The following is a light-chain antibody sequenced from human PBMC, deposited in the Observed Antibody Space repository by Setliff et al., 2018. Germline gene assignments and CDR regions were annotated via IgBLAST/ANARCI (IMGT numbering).Light chain of an antibody. CDR3: TSYTSTSALVI. CDR2: DVN. V-gene: IGLV2-14*03. CDR1: SSDIGGYNF. Sequence: QSALTQPASVSGSPGQSITISCTGTSSDIGGYNFVSWYQQHPGKAPKFIIYDVNYRPSGVSHRFSGSKSGNTASLTISGLQVEDEADYYCTSYTSTSALVIFGGGTKVTVL. J-gene: IGLJ2*01.